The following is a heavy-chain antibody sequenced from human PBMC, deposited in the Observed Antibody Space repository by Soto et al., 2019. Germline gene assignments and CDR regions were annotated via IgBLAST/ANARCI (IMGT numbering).Heavy chain of an antibody. CDR3: ARVAVVTAPRFDY. J-gene: IGHJ4*02. D-gene: IGHD2-21*02. CDR1: GGSISSYY. V-gene: IGHV4-59*01. CDR2: ISYSGST. Sequence: PSETLSLTCTVSGGSISSYYWSWIRQPPGKGLEWIGYISYSGSTNYNPSLKSRVTISVDTSKKQFSLNLSSVTAADTAVYYCARVAVVTAPRFDYWGQGTLVTVSS.